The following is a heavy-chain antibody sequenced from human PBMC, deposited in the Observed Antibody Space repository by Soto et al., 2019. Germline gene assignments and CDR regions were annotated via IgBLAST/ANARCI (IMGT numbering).Heavy chain of an antibody. CDR1: GFTFSSYW. CDR2: INSDGSST. J-gene: IGHJ6*02. CDR3: AREQQLAPYYYYYGMDV. V-gene: IGHV3-74*01. Sequence: PGGSLRLSCAASGFTFSSYWMHWVRQAPGKGLVWVSRINSDGSSTSYADSVKGRFTISRDNAKNTLYLQMNSLRAEDTAVYYCAREQQLAPYYYYYGMDVWGQGTTVTVS. D-gene: IGHD6-13*01.